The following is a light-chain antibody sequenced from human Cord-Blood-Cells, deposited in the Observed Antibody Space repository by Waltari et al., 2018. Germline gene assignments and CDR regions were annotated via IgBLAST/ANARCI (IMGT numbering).Light chain of an antibody. CDR1: PSVSSY. CDR2: DAS. J-gene: IGKJ5*01. V-gene: IGKV3-11*01. Sequence: DIVLPQSPATLSLSPGERATLSCRASPSVSSYFARYPQKPGQAPRLLIYDASNRATGIPARISGSGSGTDFTLTISSLDAEDFAVDYCQQRSNWAPITFGQGTRLEIK. CDR3: QQRSNWAPIT.